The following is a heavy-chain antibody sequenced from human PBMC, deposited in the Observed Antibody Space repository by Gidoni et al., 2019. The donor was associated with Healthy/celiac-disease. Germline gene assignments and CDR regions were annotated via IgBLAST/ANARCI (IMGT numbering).Heavy chain of an antibody. Sequence: SISRDNAKNSLYLQMNSLRAEDTAVYYCAVSNYYYGMDVWGQGTTVTVSS. CDR3: AVSNYYYGMDV. J-gene: IGHJ6*02. V-gene: IGHV3-48*03. D-gene: IGHD6-13*01.